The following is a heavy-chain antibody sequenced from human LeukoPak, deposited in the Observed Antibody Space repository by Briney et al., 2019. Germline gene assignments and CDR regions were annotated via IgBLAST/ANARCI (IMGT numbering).Heavy chain of an antibody. CDR3: ARVGTAMVLDY. V-gene: IGHV3-53*01. CDR2: IYSGGST. Sequence: PGGSLRLSCAASGFTVSSNYMSWVRQAPGKGLEWVSVIYSGGSTYYADSVKGRFTISRDNSKNTLYLQMNSLRAEDTAVYCCARVGTAMVLDYWGQGTLVTVSS. CDR1: GFTVSSNY. D-gene: IGHD5-18*01. J-gene: IGHJ4*02.